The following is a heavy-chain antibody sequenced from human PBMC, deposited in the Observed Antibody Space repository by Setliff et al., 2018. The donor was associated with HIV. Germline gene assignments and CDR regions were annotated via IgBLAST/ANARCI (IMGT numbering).Heavy chain of an antibody. V-gene: IGHV1-69*05. Sequence: ASVKVSCKASGGTLSVSGINWVRQAPGQGFEWVGGLLPLFETTTYAQTFQGRVSITTDESASTTYMELSSLRSDDTAVYYCARGQVVGYTYSGIELWGQGTLVTVSS. CDR2: LLPLFETT. CDR3: ARGQVVGYTYSGIEL. J-gene: IGHJ4*02. D-gene: IGHD5-18*01. CDR1: GGTLSVSG.